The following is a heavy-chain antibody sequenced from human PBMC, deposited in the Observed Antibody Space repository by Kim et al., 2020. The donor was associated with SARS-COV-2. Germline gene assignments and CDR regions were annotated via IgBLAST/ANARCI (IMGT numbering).Heavy chain of an antibody. Sequence: GGSLRLSCAASGFTFSSYWMHWVRQAPGKGLVWVSRINSDGSSTSYADSVKGRFTISRDNAKNTLYLQMNSLRAEDTAVYYCARGGMVRGVIIDSYYYYGMDVWGQGTTVTVSS. V-gene: IGHV3-74*01. J-gene: IGHJ6*02. D-gene: IGHD3-10*01. CDR2: INSDGSST. CDR1: GFTFSSYW. CDR3: ARGGMVRGVIIDSYYYYGMDV.